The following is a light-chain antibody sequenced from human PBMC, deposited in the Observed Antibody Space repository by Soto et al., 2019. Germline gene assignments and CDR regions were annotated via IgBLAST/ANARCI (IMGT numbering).Light chain of an antibody. CDR2: GAS. V-gene: IGKV3-15*01. J-gene: IGKJ1*01. CDR1: QSVNAN. Sequence: EVVMTQSPATLSVSPGERATLSCRASQSVNANLAWYQQKPGQAPRLLIHGASNRATGIPARFRGSGFGTEFIXSIPSXXSEDFAVYYCQQYNTWLWTFGQGTKVEI. CDR3: QQYNTWLWT.